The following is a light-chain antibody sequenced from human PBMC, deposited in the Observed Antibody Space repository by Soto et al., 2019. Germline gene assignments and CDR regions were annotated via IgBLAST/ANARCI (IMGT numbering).Light chain of an antibody. Sequence: QSALTQPPSASGSPGQSVTISCTGTSSDIGAYIYVSWYQQHPGKAPKLMISEVSRRPSGVPERFSGSKSGNTASLTVSGLPADEEAHYYCSSYAGSNNFVFGTGTKVTVL. V-gene: IGLV2-8*01. J-gene: IGLJ1*01. CDR2: EVS. CDR3: SSYAGSNNFV. CDR1: SSDIGAYIY.